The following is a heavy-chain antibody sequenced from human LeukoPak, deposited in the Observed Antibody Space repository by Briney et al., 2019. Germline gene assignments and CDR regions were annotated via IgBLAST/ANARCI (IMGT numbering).Heavy chain of an antibody. CDR1: GGSISSYY. D-gene: IGHD3-10*01. CDR3: ARDRSMVRGVHNWFDP. J-gene: IGHJ5*02. V-gene: IGHV4-59*01. CDR2: IYYSGST. Sequence: SETLSLTCTVSGGSISSYYWSWIRQPPGKGLEWIGYIYYSGSTNYNPSLKSRVTISVDTSKNQFSLKLSSVTAADTAVYYCARDRSMVRGVHNWFDPWGQGTLVTVSS.